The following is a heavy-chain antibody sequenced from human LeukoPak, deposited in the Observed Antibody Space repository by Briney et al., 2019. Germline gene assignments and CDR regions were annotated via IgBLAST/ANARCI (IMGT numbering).Heavy chain of an antibody. D-gene: IGHD2-21*01. CDR1: GGTFSGYA. V-gene: IGHV1-69*13. Sequence: ASVKVSCKASGGTFSGYAISWVRQASGQGLEWMGGIIPIFGTANYAQKFQGRVTITADESTSTAYMELSSLRSEDTAVYYCARAGQSGPYFGYWGQGTLVTVSS. J-gene: IGHJ4*02. CDR3: ARAGQSGPYFGY. CDR2: IIPIFGTA.